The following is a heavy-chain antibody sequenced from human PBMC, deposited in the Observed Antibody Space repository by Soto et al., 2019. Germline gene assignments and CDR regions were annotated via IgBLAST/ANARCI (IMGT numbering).Heavy chain of an antibody. Sequence: PSETLSLTCAVYGGSFSGYYWSWIRQPPGKVLEWIGEINHSGSTNYNPSLKSRVTISVDTSKNQFSLKLSSVTAADTAVYYCAREGSHYYYYYYMDVWGKGTTVTVSS. CDR2: INHSGST. CDR3: AREGSHYYYYYYMDV. J-gene: IGHJ6*03. D-gene: IGHD6-13*01. CDR1: GGSFSGYY. V-gene: IGHV4-34*01.